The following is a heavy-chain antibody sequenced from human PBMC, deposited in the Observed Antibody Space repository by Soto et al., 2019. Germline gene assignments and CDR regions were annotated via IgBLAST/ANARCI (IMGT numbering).Heavy chain of an antibody. CDR1: GGTFSSYA. D-gene: IGHD2-15*01. CDR3: ARDYLDCSGGSCYSFLGMDV. Sequence: ASVKVSCKASGGTFSSYAISWVRQAPGQGLEWMGEIIPIFGTANYAQKFQGRDTNTADESTSTAYMELSSLRSEDTAVYYCARDYLDCSGGSCYSFLGMDVWGQGTTVTVS. V-gene: IGHV1-69*13. J-gene: IGHJ6*02. CDR2: IIPIFGTA.